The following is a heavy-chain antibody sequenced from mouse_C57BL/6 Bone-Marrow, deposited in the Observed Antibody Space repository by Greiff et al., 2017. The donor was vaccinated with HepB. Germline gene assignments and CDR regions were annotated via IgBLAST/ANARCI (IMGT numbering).Heavy chain of an antibody. D-gene: IGHD2-14*01. V-gene: IGHV3-6*01. CDR3: ARGYFLSWFAY. CDR2: ISYDGSN. J-gene: IGHJ3*01. Sequence: EVKLQESGPGLVKPSQSLSLTCSVSGYSITSGYYWNWIRQVPGNKLEWMGYISYDGSNNYNPSFKNRISITRDTSKNQFFLKLNSVTTEDTATYYCARGYFLSWFAYWGQGTLVTVSA. CDR1: GYSITSGYY.